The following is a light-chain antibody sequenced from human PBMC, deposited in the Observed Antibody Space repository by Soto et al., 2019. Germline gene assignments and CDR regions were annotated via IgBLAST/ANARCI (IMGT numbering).Light chain of an antibody. J-gene: IGLJ1*01. CDR2: DVT. CDR1: SSDVGAYNY. Sequence: QSVLAQPASVSGSPGQSITISCTGTSSDVGAYNYVSWYQQHPGKAPKLMIYDVTNRPSGVSNRFSGSKSGSSASLAITGLQSEDDADYYCAAWDDSLYGQVFGSGTKVTVL. V-gene: IGLV2-14*03. CDR3: AAWDDSLYGQV.